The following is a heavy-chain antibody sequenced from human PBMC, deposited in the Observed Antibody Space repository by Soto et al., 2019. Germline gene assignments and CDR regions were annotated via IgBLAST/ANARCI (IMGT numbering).Heavy chain of an antibody. J-gene: IGHJ4*02. CDR3: ASTTGSSPDY. CDR2: LYYSGST. CDR1: GGSISSGGYY. Sequence: QVQLQESGPGLVKPSQTLSLTCTVSGGSISSGGYYWSWIRQHPGKGLEWIGYLYYSGSTYYNPSLKSLVTIAVDTSKNQCPLKLSSVTAADTAVYYCASTTGSSPDYWGQGTLVTVSS. D-gene: IGHD6-13*01. V-gene: IGHV4-31*01.